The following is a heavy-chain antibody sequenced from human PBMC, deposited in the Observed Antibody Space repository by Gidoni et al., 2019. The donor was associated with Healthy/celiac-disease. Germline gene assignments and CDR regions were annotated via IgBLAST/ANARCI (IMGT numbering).Heavy chain of an antibody. CDR1: GFTFSAYY. V-gene: IGHV3-11*01. D-gene: IGHD3-22*01. CDR3: ARGRGYYDSSGYSRGDAFDI. Sequence: QVQLVESGGGLVKPGGSLRLSCAASGFTFSAYYMSWIRQAPGKGLEWVSYISSRGSTIYYADSVKGRLTISRDNAKNSLYLQMNSLRAEDTAVYYCARGRGYYDSSGYSRGDAFDIWGQGTMVTVSS. J-gene: IGHJ3*02. CDR2: ISSRGSTI.